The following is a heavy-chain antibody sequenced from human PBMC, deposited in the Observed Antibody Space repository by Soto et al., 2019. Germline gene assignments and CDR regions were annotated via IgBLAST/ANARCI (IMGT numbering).Heavy chain of an antibody. CDR2: IYHSGST. V-gene: IGHV4-4*02. CDR1: GGSISSGNW. J-gene: IGHJ4*02. CDR3: ARVSGVTASPFDS. Sequence: QVQLQESGPGLVKPSGTLSLTCAVSGGSISSGNWWSWVRQPPGEGLEWIGQIYHSGSTHYNPSLKRRVSISVDKSKNQFSLNLRSVPAADTAIYFCARVSGVTASPFDSWGQGTLVTVSS. D-gene: IGHD2-21*02.